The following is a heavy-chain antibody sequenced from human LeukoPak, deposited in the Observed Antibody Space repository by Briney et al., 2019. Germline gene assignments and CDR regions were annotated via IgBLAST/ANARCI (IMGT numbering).Heavy chain of an antibody. Sequence: PGGSLRLSCAASGFAFSTYAMDWVRQAPGKGLQWVSAFSRRGTTHYADSVRGRFTISRDTSKNVLYLQMNSLRVDDTAIYYWAREQAGTSGWYTVDSWGQGTLVTVSS. CDR3: AREQAGTSGWYTVDS. CDR1: GFAFSTYA. V-gene: IGHV3-23*01. CDR2: FSRRGTT. J-gene: IGHJ4*02. D-gene: IGHD6-13*01.